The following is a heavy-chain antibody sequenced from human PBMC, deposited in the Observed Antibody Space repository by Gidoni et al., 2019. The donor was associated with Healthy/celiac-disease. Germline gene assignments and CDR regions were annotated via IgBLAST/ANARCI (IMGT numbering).Heavy chain of an antibody. CDR2: INSKTDGGTT. D-gene: IGHD3-22*01. J-gene: IGHJ4*02. Sequence: EVQLVESGGGLGKPGGSLRLSGAASGVTFSNAGMSWVRQAPGKGREWVVRINSKTDGGTTDYASPVKGRFTISRDDSKHTLYLQMNSLNTEDTAVYYCTTAIVVVIKVDYCGQGTLVTVSS. V-gene: IGHV3-15*01. CDR1: GVTFSNAG. CDR3: TTAIVVVIKVDY.